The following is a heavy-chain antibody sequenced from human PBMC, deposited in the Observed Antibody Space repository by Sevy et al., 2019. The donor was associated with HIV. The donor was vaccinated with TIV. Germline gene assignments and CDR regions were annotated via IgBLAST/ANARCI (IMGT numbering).Heavy chain of an antibody. CDR2: IRQDGSDK. J-gene: IGHJ4*02. CDR3: ARFEDY. CDR1: GFTFSSYW. Sequence: GGSLRLSCVASGFTFSSYWMTWVRQAPGRGLEWVANIRQDGSDKFYVDSVKGRFTISRDNAKNSLYLQMNSLRAEDTAVCYCARFEDYWGQGTLVTVSS. V-gene: IGHV3-7*01.